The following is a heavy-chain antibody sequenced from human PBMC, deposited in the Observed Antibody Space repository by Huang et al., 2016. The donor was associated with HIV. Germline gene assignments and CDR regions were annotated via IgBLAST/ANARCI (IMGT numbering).Heavy chain of an antibody. CDR1: GASISSGSYY. D-gene: IGHD2-15*01. CDR2: IYTSGIT. J-gene: IGHJ3*02. V-gene: IGHV4-61*09. Sequence: QVQLQESGPGLVKPSQTLSLTCTVSGASISSGSYYWTWIRQPAGKGLEWIGHIYTSGITNYNPSLKSRVTISIDTSKNHFSLRLNSVTAADTAVYYCATWPPGSQMRAFDIWGQGTMITVSS. CDR3: ATWPPGSQMRAFDI.